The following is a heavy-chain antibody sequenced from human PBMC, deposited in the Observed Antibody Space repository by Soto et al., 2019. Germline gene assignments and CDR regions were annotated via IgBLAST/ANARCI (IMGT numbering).Heavy chain of an antibody. CDR3: ARRSYYYDSSGYYP. Sequence: PSETLSLTCTVSGGSISSGGYYWSWIRQHPGKGLEWIGYIYYSGSTYYNPSLKSRVTISVDTSKNQFSLKLSSVTAADTAVYYCARRSYYYDSSGYYPWGQGTLVTVSS. CDR1: GGSISSGGYY. V-gene: IGHV4-31*03. J-gene: IGHJ5*02. D-gene: IGHD3-22*01. CDR2: IYYSGST.